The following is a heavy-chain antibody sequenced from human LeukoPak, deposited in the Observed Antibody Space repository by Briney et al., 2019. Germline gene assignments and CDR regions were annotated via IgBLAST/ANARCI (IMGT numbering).Heavy chain of an antibody. Sequence: ETLSLTCAVYGGSFSGYYWSWIRQPPGKGLEWIGEINHSGSTNYNPSLKSRVTISVDTSKNQFSLKLSSVTAADTAVYYCARDLLTGTNTKHFDYWGQGTLVTVSS. D-gene: IGHD1-7*01. CDR2: INHSGST. J-gene: IGHJ4*02. V-gene: IGHV4-34*01. CDR1: GGSFSGYY. CDR3: ARDLLTGTNTKHFDY.